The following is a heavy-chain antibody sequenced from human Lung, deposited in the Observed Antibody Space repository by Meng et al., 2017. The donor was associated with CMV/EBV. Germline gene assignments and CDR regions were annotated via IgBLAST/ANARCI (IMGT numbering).Heavy chain of an antibody. V-gene: IGHV4-59*01. CDR1: GGSISSYY. CDR2: IYYSGST. D-gene: IGHD3-10*01. CDR3: ARHGSGSYFYDMDV. Sequence: SETLSLXCTVSGGSISSYYWSWIRQPPGKGLEDIGYIYYSGSTSYNPSLKSRVTISVDTSKNQFSLKLSSVTAADTAVYYCARHGSGSYFYDMDVWGQGTTVTVSS. J-gene: IGHJ6*02.